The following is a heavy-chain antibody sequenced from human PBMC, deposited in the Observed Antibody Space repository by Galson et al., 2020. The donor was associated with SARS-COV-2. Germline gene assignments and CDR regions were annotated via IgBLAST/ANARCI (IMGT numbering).Heavy chain of an antibody. V-gene: IGHV4-31*03. CDR1: GGSISSGGHS. CDR3: AKIAPPYSSGYYWFDP. D-gene: IGHD6-19*01. Sequence: SETLSLTCTVSGGSISSGGHSWSWIRQHPGKGLEWIGYIYYSGSISYNPSLKSRVSISVDTSKNQFSLKVSSVTVADTAVYYCAKIAPPYSSGYYWFDPWGQGTLVTVSS. J-gene: IGHJ5*02. CDR2: IYYSGSI.